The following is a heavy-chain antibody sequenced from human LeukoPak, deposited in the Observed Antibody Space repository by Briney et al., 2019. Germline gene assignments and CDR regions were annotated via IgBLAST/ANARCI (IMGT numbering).Heavy chain of an antibody. J-gene: IGHJ5*02. Sequence: PVKGLEWIGEINHSGSTNYNPSLKSRVTISVDTSKNQFSLKLSSVTAADTAVYYCARTPDPWGQGTLVTVSS. CDR2: INHSGST. V-gene: IGHV4-34*01. CDR3: ARTPDP.